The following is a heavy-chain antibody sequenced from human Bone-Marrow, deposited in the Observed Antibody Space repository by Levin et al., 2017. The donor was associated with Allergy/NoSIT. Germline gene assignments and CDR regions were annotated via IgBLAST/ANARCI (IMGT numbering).Heavy chain of an antibody. J-gene: IGHJ4*02. Sequence: GGSLRLSCAASGFTFSSYAMHWVRQAPGKGLEWVAVISYDGSNKYYADSVKGRFTISRDNSKNTLYLQMNSLRAEDTAVYYCARDAPEGDGYNLDYWGQGTLVTVSS. V-gene: IGHV3-30*04. CDR2: ISYDGSNK. CDR3: ARDAPEGDGYNLDY. CDR1: GFTFSSYA. D-gene: IGHD5-24*01.